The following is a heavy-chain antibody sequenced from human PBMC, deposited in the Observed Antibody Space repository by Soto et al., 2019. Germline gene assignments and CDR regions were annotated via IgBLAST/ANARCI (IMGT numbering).Heavy chain of an antibody. CDR2: ISSSSSTI. Sequence: GGSLRLSCAASGFTFSSYSMNWVRQAPGKGLEWVSYISSSSSTIYYADSVKGRFTISRDNAKNSLYLQMNSLRAEDTAVYYCAREGSLSGSDSPFDYWGQGTLVTVSS. J-gene: IGHJ4*02. CDR3: AREGSLSGSDSPFDY. V-gene: IGHV3-48*04. D-gene: IGHD1-26*01. CDR1: GFTFSSYS.